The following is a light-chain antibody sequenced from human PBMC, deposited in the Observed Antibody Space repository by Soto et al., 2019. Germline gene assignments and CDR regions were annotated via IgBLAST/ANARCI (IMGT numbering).Light chain of an antibody. J-gene: IGLJ3*02. CDR2: LEGSGSY. CDR1: SGHSSYI. CDR3: ETWDDNTRV. Sequence: QLVLTQSSSASASLGSSVKLTCTLSSGHSSYIIAWHQQQPGKAPRYLMKLEGSGSYNKGSGVPDRFSGSSSGADRYLTISNLQFEDEADYYCETWDDNTRVFGGGTKLTVL. V-gene: IGLV4-60*02.